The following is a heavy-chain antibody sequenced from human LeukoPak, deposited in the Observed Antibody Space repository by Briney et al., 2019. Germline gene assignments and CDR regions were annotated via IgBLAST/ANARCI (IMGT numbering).Heavy chain of an antibody. D-gene: IGHD6-13*01. V-gene: IGHV3-23*01. CDR1: GFTFSSYA. CDR2: ISGSGGST. Sequence: GGSLRLSCAASGFTFSSYAMSWVRQDPGKGLEWVSAISGSGGSTYYADSVKGRFTISRDNSKNTLYLQMNSLRAEDTAVYYCAKRNSSSWGGFDYWGQGTLVTVSS. J-gene: IGHJ4*02. CDR3: AKRNSSSWGGFDY.